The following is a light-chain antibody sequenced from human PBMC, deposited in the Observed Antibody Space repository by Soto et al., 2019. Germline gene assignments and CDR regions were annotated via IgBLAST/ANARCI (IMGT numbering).Light chain of an antibody. CDR3: QQYNNWPRT. V-gene: IGKV3-15*01. J-gene: IGKJ1*01. CDR1: QSVSSN. Sequence: EIVMTQSPSTLSVSPGDRPTLSCRASQSVSSNLAWYQQKPGQAPRLLIYGASTRATGIPARFSGSGSGTEFTLTISSLQSEDFAVYYCQQYNNWPRTFGQGTKVDIK. CDR2: GAS.